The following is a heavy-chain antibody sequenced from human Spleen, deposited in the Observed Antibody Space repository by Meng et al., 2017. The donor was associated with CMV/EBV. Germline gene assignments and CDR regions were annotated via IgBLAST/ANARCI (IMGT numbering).Heavy chain of an antibody. Sequence: LSCAASGVTFSSYAMHWFRQAPGKVLEWVAVISYDGSNKYYADSVKGRFTISRDNSKNTLYLQMNSLRDEDTAVYYCAKDVGGIMFDHWGQGTLVTVSS. CDR3: AKDVGGIMFDH. CDR2: ISYDGSNK. D-gene: IGHD1-26*01. V-gene: IGHV3-30*04. J-gene: IGHJ4*02. CDR1: GVTFSSYA.